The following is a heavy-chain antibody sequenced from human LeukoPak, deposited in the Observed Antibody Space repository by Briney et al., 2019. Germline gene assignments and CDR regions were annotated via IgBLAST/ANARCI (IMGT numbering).Heavy chain of an antibody. CDR3: ARGGSSPVGY. CDR2: ISSSSSYI. D-gene: IGHD6-6*01. Sequence: GGSLRLSCTASGFTFRSYDMNWVRQAPGKGLEWVSSISSSSSYIYYADSVKGRFTISRDNAKNSLYLQMNSLRAEDTAVYYCARGGSSPVGYWGQGTLVTVSS. CDR1: GFTFRSYD. J-gene: IGHJ4*02. V-gene: IGHV3-21*01.